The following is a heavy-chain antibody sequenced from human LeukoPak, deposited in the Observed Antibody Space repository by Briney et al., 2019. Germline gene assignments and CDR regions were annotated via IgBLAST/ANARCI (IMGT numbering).Heavy chain of an antibody. CDR2: IYSGGST. J-gene: IGHJ4*02. V-gene: IGHV3-66*01. Sequence: HPGGSLRLSCAASGVTVSSNYMSWVRQAPGKGLEWVSVIYSGGSTYYADSVKGRFTISRDNYKNALYLQMNSLRAEDTAVYYCARDRDSGSYYNFDYWGQGTLVTVSS. CDR3: ARDRDSGSYYNFDY. D-gene: IGHD1-26*01. CDR1: GVTVSSNY.